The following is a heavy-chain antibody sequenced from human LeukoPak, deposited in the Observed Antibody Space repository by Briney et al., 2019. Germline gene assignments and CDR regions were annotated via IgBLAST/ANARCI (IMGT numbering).Heavy chain of an antibody. D-gene: IGHD4-17*01. V-gene: IGHV3-23*01. CDR1: RFTFSSYA. CDR3: AKGDYGDYSHYFDY. Sequence: PGGSLRLSCAVSRFTFSSYAMSWVRQAPGKGLEWVSAISGSGGSTYYADSVKGRFTISRDNSKNTLYLQMNSLSAEDTAVYYCAKGDYGDYSHYFDYWGQGTLVTVSS. J-gene: IGHJ4*02. CDR2: ISGSGGST.